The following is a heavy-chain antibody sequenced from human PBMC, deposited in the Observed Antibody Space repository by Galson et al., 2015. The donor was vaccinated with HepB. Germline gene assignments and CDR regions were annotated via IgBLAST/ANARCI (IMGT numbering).Heavy chain of an antibody. CDR1: GGSFSGYY. V-gene: IGHV4-34*01. CDR3: AGGEMATIFGY. CDR2: INHSGST. D-gene: IGHD5-24*01. Sequence: ETLSLTCAVYGGSFSGYYWSWIRQPPGKGLEWIGEINHSGSTNYNPSLKSRVTISVDTSKNQFSLKLSSVTAADTAVYYCAGGEMATIFGYWGQGTLVTVSS. J-gene: IGHJ4*02.